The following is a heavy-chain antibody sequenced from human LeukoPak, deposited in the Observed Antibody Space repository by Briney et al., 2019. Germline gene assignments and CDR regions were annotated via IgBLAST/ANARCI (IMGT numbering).Heavy chain of an antibody. CDR2: ISSDGETT. J-gene: IGHJ5*02. CDR3: ARAARGSVGMWFDP. V-gene: IGHV3-48*04. Sequence: GGSLRLSCAASGFTFSSYSMNWVRQAPGKGLDWVSYISSDGETTYYADSVKGRFTISRDNAKNSLYLQMNSLRTEDTAVYYCARAARGSVGMWFDPWGLGTLVTVSS. D-gene: IGHD2-15*01. CDR1: GFTFSSYS.